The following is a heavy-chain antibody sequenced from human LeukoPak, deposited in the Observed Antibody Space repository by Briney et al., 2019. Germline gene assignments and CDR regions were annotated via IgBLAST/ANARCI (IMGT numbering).Heavy chain of an antibody. J-gene: IGHJ4*02. V-gene: IGHV3-23*01. CDR2: ISGSGGST. Sequence: GGSLRLSCAASGFTFSSYAMSWVRQAPGKGLEWVSAISGSGGSTYYADSVKGRFTISRDNSKNTLYLQMNSLRAEDTAVYYCAKKEGGIALFSAFDYWSQGTLVTVSS. CDR1: GFTFSSYA. CDR3: AKKEGGIALFSAFDY. D-gene: IGHD6-13*01.